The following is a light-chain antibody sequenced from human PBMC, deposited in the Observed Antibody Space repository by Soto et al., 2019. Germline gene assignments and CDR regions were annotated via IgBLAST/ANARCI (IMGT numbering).Light chain of an antibody. CDR2: GES. CDR1: PSVTNF. J-gene: IGKJ5*01. Sequence: DIVLTQSPATLSLSPGDSATLSCRASPSVTNFLAWYQQKTGQAPRLLIYGESSRATGIPDRLSGSGSGTDFILTISSLEPEDFAVYYCQKYGSSPITCGQGTRLEIK. CDR3: QKYGSSPIT. V-gene: IGKV3-20*01.